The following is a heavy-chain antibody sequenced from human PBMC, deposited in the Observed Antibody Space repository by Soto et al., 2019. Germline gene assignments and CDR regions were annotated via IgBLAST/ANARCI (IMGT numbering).Heavy chain of an antibody. CDR3: ARDGRNGGYFDY. CDR1: GYTFNSYG. J-gene: IGHJ4*02. D-gene: IGHD2-8*01. V-gene: IGHV1-18*01. CDR2: ISVYNGNT. Sequence: QVQLVQSGAEVKKPGASVKVSCKASGYTFNSYGISWVRQAPGQGLEWMGWISVYNGNTNYAQKVQGRVTMATDTSTSTAYMELRSLRADDTAVYYCARDGRNGGYFDYWGQGTVVTVSS.